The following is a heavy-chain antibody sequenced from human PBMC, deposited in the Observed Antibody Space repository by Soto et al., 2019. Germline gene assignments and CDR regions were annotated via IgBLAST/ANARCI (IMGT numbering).Heavy chain of an antibody. CDR2: ISAYNGNT. Sequence: QVQLLQSEAEVKKPGASVKVSCKASGYTFTNYGITWVRQAPGQGLEWMGWISAYNGNTHYTQRLQGRVTMTTDTSASTAYMELRGLRSDDKAVYYCARVRRLVGYFYYYMDVWGKGTTVTVSS. CDR3: ARVRRLVGYFYYYMDV. J-gene: IGHJ6*03. V-gene: IGHV1-18*01. D-gene: IGHD6-6*01. CDR1: GYTFTNYG.